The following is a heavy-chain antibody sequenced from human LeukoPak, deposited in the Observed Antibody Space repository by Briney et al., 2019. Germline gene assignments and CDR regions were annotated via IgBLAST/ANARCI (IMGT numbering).Heavy chain of an antibody. CDR3: ARGEVYYYDSSGPKGPSFDY. J-gene: IGHJ4*02. V-gene: IGHV1-46*01. CDR2: INPSGGST. Sequence: ASVKVSCKASGYTFTSYYMHWVRQAPGQGLEWMGIINPSGGSTSYAQKFQGRVTMTRNTSISTAYMELSSLRSEDTAVYYCARGEVYYYDSSGPKGPSFDYWGQGTLVTVSS. CDR1: GYTFTSYY. D-gene: IGHD3-22*01.